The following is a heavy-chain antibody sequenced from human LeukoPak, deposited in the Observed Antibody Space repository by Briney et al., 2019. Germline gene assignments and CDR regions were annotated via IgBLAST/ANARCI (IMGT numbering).Heavy chain of an antibody. Sequence: SETLSLTCTVSGGSISSYYWSWIRQPAGKGLEWIGRIYTSGSTNYNPSLKSRVTMSVDTSKNQFSLKLTSVTAADTAVYYCAREANYYGSGSYLEGTFDYWGQGTLVTVSS. V-gene: IGHV4-4*07. CDR2: IYTSGST. CDR1: GGSISSYY. CDR3: AREANYYGSGSYLEGTFDY. J-gene: IGHJ4*02. D-gene: IGHD3-10*01.